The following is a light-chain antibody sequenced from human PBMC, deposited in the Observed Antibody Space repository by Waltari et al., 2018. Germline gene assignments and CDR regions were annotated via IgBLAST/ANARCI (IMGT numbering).Light chain of an antibody. CDR3: QQYYNPWG. CDR1: QSVFYSSNNKNY. J-gene: IGKJ1*01. Sequence: DIVMTQSPDSLAVSLGERATINCKSSQSVFYSSNNKNYLAWYQQKPGQPPKLLIYWASTRESGVPDRFSGSGSGTDFTLTISSLQAEDVAVYYCQQYYNPWGFGQGTKVEIK. CDR2: WAS. V-gene: IGKV4-1*01.